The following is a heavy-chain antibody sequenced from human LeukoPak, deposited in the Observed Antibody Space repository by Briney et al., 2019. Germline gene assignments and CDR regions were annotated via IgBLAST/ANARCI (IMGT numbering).Heavy chain of an antibody. D-gene: IGHD6-13*01. Sequence: SETLSLTCSVSGGSISRSSYYWGWIRQPPGKGLEWIGSIYYSGSTYYNPSLKSRVTISVDTSKNQFSLKLGSVTAADTAVYYCTRAEYSSTNFDYWGQGTLVTVSS. CDR1: GGSISRSSYY. CDR2: IYYSGST. V-gene: IGHV4-39*07. J-gene: IGHJ4*02. CDR3: TRAEYSSTNFDY.